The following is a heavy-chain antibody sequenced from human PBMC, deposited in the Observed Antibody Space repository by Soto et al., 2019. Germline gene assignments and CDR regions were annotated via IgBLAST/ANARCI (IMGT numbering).Heavy chain of an antibody. D-gene: IGHD3-10*01. CDR1: GGSISSGDYY. CDR3: ARGARGWFDP. V-gene: IGHV4-30-4*01. J-gene: IGHJ5*02. CDR2: IYYSGST. Sequence: SETLSLTCTVSGGSISSGDYYWSWIRQPPGKGLEWIGYIYYSGSTYYNPSLKSRVTISVDTSKNQFSLKLSSVTAADTAVYYRARGARGWFDPWGQGTLVTVSS.